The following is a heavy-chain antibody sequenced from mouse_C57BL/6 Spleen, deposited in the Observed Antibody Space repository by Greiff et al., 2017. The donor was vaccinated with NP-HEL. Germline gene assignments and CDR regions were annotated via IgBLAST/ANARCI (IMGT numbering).Heavy chain of an antibody. CDR2: INPYNGDT. J-gene: IGHJ3*01. Sequence: VHVKQSGPELVKPGDSVKISCKASGYSFTGYFMNWVMQSHGKSLEWIGRINPYNGDTFYNQKFKGKATLTVDKSSSTAHMELRSLTSEDSAVYYCARGDYGSSFAYWGQGTLVTVSA. CDR3: ARGDYGSSFAY. CDR1: GYSFTGYF. D-gene: IGHD1-1*01. V-gene: IGHV1-20*01.